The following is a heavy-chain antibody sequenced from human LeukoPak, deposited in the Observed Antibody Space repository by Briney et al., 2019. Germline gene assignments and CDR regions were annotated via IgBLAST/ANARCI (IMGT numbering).Heavy chain of an antibody. CDR3: AKGSTAMVTYFDY. D-gene: IGHD5-18*01. CDR1: GFTVSSNY. CDR2: IYSGGST. Sequence: GGSLRLSCAASGFTVSSNYMSWVRQAPGKGLEWVSVIYSGGSTYYADSVKGRFAISRDNSKNTLYLQMNSLRAEDTAVYYCAKGSTAMVTYFDYWGQGTLVTVSS. J-gene: IGHJ4*02. V-gene: IGHV3-66*01.